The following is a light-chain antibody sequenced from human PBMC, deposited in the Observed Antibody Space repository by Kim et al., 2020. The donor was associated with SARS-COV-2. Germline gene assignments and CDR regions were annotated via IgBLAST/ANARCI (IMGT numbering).Light chain of an antibody. CDR1: RLGHKY. CDR2: QDT. Sequence: SVSPGQTASITCSGDRLGHKYVCWYRHKPGQSAEVVICQDTQRPSGIPVRFSGSNSGNTATLTISGTQDVDEADYYCQVWGSTTTVFGGGTQLTVL. J-gene: IGLJ2*01. V-gene: IGLV3-1*01. CDR3: QVWGSTTTV.